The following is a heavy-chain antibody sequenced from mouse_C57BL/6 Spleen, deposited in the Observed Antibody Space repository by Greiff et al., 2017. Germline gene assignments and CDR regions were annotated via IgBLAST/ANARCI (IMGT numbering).Heavy chain of an antibody. CDR3: ARGDWDAFAD. J-gene: IGHJ3*01. CDR1: GYAFSSSW. CDR2: IYPGDGDT. D-gene: IGHD4-1*01. Sequence: QVQLKQSGPELVKPGASVKISCKASGYAFSSSWMNWVKQRPGKGLEWIGRIYPGDGDTNYNGKFKGKATLTADKSSSTAYMQLSSLTSEDSAVYLCARGDWDAFADWGQGTLVTVSA. V-gene: IGHV1-82*01.